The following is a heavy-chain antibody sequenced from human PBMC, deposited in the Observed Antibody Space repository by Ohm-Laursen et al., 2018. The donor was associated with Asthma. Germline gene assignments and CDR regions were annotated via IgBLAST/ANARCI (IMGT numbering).Heavy chain of an antibody. CDR3: ASASLGYCSAGSCSS. CDR2: ISGSGDYT. Sequence: SLRLSCAASGFIFSDYYMSWIRQAPGKGLEWVSYISGSGDYTNYADSVKGRFTVSRDNAKNSLYLQMNSLRAEDTAVYYCASASLGYCSAGSCSSWGQGTLVTVSS. D-gene: IGHD2-15*01. CDR1: GFIFSDYY. J-gene: IGHJ4*02. V-gene: IGHV3-11*06.